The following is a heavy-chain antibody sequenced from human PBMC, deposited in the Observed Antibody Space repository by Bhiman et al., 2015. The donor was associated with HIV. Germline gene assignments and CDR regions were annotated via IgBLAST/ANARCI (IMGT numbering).Heavy chain of an antibody. CDR3: ARVLSAAAGTGFDY. Sequence: EVQLVESGGGLVHPGGSLRLSCAASGFTFSSYEMNWVRQAPGKGLEWVSYISSSGSTIYYADSVKGRFTISRDNAKNSLYLQMNSLRAEDTAVYYCARVLSAAAGTGFDYWGQGTLVTVSS. V-gene: IGHV3-48*03. CDR2: ISSSGSTI. CDR1: GFTFSSYE. D-gene: IGHD6-13*01. J-gene: IGHJ4*02.